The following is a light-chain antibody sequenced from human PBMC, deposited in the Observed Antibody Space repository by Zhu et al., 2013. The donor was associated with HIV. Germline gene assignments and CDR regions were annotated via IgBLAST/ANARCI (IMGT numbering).Light chain of an antibody. CDR3: QQHNNWPRT. V-gene: IGKV3-15*01. CDR2: DAS. J-gene: IGKJ5*01. CDR1: RDLKTN. Sequence: TQSPATLSVSPGDRVTLSCRAGRDLKTNVAWYQQTPGRAPRLLVHDASMRATDVPARFIGSGSGTQFTLTIDSLQSEDFGVYYCQQHNNWPRTFGQGTRLEIK.